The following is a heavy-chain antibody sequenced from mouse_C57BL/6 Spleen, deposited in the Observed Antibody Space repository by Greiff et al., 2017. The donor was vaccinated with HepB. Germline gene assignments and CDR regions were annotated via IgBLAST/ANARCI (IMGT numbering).Heavy chain of an antibody. V-gene: IGHV10-1*01. D-gene: IGHD1-1*02. CDR2: IRSKSNNYAT. CDR3: VRHSDLWSSGYFDV. J-gene: IGHJ1*03. CDR1: GFSFNTYA. Sequence: EVKLVESGGGLVQPKGSLKLSCAASGFSFNTYAMNWVRQAPGKGLEWVARIRSKSNNYATYYADSVKDRFTISRDDSESMLYLQMNNLKTEDTAMYYCVRHSDLWSSGYFDVWGTGTTVTVSS.